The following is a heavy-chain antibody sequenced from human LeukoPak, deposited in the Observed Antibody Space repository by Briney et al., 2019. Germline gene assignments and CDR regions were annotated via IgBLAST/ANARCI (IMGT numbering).Heavy chain of an antibody. Sequence: SETLSLTCAVYGGSFSGYYWSWIRQPPGKGLEWIGEINHSGSTNYNPSLKSRVTISVDTSKNQFSLKLSSVTAADTAVYYCARGRTTVTTGGCYYYYMDVWGKGTTVTVSS. CDR1: GGSFSGYY. V-gene: IGHV4-34*01. CDR2: INHSGST. J-gene: IGHJ6*03. D-gene: IGHD4-11*01. CDR3: ARGRTTVTTGGCYYYYMDV.